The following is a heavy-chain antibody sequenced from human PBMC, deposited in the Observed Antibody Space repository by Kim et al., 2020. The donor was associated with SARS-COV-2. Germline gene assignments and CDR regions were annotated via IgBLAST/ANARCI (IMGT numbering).Heavy chain of an antibody. J-gene: IGHJ5*02. CDR3: ARGLGTSSWYSDWFGP. Sequence: SETLSLTCTVSGGSISSGGYYWSWILQHPGKGLEWIGYIYYSGSTYYNPSLKSRVTISVDTSKNQFSLKLSSVTAADAAVYYCARGLGTSSWYSDWFGPWGQGTLVTVSS. CDR2: IYYSGST. CDR1: GGSISSGGYY. V-gene: IGHV4-31*03. D-gene: IGHD6-13*01.